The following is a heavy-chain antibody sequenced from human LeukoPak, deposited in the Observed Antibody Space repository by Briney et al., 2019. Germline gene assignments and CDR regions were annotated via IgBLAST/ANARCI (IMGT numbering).Heavy chain of an antibody. CDR2: IYTSGST. CDR3: ATTGYYDSSSYFDY. V-gene: IGHV4-4*07. Sequence: PSETLSLTCTVSGGSISSYYWSWIRQPAGKGLGWIGRIYTSGSTNYNPSLKSRVTMSVDTSKNQFSLKLSSVTAADTAVYYCATTGYYDSSSYFDYWGQGTLVTVSS. CDR1: GGSISSYY. D-gene: IGHD3-22*01. J-gene: IGHJ4*02.